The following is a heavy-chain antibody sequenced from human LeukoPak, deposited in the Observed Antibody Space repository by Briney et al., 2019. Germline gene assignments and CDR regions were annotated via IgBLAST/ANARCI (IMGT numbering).Heavy chain of an antibody. D-gene: IGHD3-10*01. CDR3: ARGPRFGELLWHWFDP. CDR2: IYTSGST. J-gene: IGHJ5*02. V-gene: IGHV4-61*02. CDR1: GDSISSGIHY. Sequence: SETLSLTRTVSGDSISSGIHYWNWIRQPAGKGLEWIGRIYTSGSTYYNPPLKSRVTISEDTSKNQFSLKLRSVTAADTAVYYCARGPRFGELLWHWFDPWGQGTLVTVSS.